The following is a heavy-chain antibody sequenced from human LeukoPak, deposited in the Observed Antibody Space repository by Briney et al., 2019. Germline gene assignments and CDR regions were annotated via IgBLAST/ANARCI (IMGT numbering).Heavy chain of an antibody. J-gene: IGHJ4*02. CDR3: VRGHALK. CDR2: IYYSGST. V-gene: IGHV4-59*11. Sequence: SETLSLTCTVSGGSISSHYWSWIRQPPGKGLEWIGYIYYSGSTNYNPSLKSRVTISVDTSENQFFLKLTSATAADTAVYYCVRGHALKWGQGTLVTVSS. CDR1: GGSISSHY. D-gene: IGHD3-16*01.